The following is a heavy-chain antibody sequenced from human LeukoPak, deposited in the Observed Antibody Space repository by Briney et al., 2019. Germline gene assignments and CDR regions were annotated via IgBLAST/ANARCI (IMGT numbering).Heavy chain of an antibody. D-gene: IGHD3-10*01. Sequence: PGGSLRLSCAASGFTFSSQAMNWVRQAPGKGLEWVSLISGSGDITYYADSVKGRFTISRDNSKSTVSLQMNSLRAEDSAVYYCASWAGVNTHTWYLGPFDNWGQGNVVTVSS. CDR2: ISGSGDIT. CDR1: GFTFSSQA. V-gene: IGHV3-23*01. J-gene: IGHJ4*02. CDR3: ASWAGVNTHTWYLGPFDN.